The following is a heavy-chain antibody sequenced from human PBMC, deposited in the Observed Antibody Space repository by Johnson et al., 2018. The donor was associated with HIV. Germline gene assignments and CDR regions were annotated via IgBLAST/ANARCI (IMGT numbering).Heavy chain of an antibody. CDR3: AGAVWCYASSAFDAFDI. J-gene: IGHJ3*02. D-gene: IGHD3-22*01. Sequence: QVQLVESGGGVVQPGRSLRLSCAASGFTFSSYAMHWVRQAPGKGLEWVAVISYDGSNKNYADSVKGRFAFSRDNSKNTLYLQMNSLRAEDTAVYDCAGAVWCYASSAFDAFDIWGHGTMVTVSS. CDR1: GFTFSSYA. V-gene: IGHV3-30*09. CDR2: ISYDGSNK.